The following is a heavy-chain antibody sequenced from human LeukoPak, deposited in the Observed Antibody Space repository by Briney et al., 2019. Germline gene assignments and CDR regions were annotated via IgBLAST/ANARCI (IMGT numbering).Heavy chain of an antibody. V-gene: IGHV4-30-4*01. CDR2: IYYSGST. J-gene: IGHJ3*02. CDR1: GGSISSGDYY. D-gene: IGHD6-19*01. CDR3: ARDMTAYSSGCDAFDI. Sequence: SSETLSLTCTVSGGSISSGDYYWSWIRQPPGKGLEWIGYIYYSGSTYYNPSLKSRVTISVDTSKNQFSLKLSSVTAADTAVYYCARDMTAYSSGCDAFDIWGQGTMVTVSS.